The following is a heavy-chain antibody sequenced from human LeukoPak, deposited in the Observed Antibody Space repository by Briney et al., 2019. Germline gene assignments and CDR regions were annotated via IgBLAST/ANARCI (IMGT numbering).Heavy chain of an antibody. Sequence: PGGSLRLSCAASGFMFRSSSMSWVRQVPGKGLEWVSTISASAGNIYYADSVKGRFTISRDNSKNTLFLQMNSLRAEDTTVYYCARAGRFLEWLLEMDVWGQGTTVTVSS. CDR2: ISASAGNI. CDR1: GFMFRSSS. CDR3: ARAGRFLEWLLEMDV. V-gene: IGHV3-23*01. D-gene: IGHD3-3*01. J-gene: IGHJ6*02.